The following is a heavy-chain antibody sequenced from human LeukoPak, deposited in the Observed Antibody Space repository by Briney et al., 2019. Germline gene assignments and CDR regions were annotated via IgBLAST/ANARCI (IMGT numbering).Heavy chain of an antibody. V-gene: IGHV1-2*02. D-gene: IGHD1-26*01. Sequence: ASVKVSCKASGYTFTGYYMHWVRQAPGQGLEWMGWINPNSGGTNYAQKFQGRVTMTRDTSISTAYMELSRLRSDDTAVYYCARVPGRQTSPYWFDPWGQGTLVTVSS. J-gene: IGHJ5*02. CDR3: ARVPGRQTSPYWFDP. CDR1: GYTFTGYY. CDR2: INPNSGGT.